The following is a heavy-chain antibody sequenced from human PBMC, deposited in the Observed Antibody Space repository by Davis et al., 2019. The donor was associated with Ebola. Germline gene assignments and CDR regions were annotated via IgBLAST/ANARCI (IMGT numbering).Heavy chain of an antibody. CDR1: GGSISSGSYS. V-gene: IGHV4-61*02. J-gene: IGHJ4*01. CDR3: AREPMGDGAPFDY. CDR2: SYTSGST. Sequence: PSATLSPTCTVSGGSISSGSYSWSWIRQPAGKGLEWIGPSYTSGSTNYNPSLESRVTISLDTSKNQFSLKLSSVTAADTAVYSCAREPMGDGAPFDYWGRGTLVTVSS. D-gene: IGHD3-16*01.